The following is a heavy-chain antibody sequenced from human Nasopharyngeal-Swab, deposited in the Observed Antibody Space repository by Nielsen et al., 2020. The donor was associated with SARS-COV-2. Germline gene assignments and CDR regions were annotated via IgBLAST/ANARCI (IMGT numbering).Heavy chain of an antibody. CDR1: GFGFDDFG. V-gene: IGHV3-20*04. D-gene: IGHD5-18*01. J-gene: IGHJ3*01. CDR3: ARVGHVDTSMLGAFDV. CDR2: INWNGGSR. Sequence: GESLKISCAASGFGFDDFGMTWARQAPGKGLEWVAGINWNGGSRSYADSVKGRFTISRDNAKNSLYLQMYSLRAEDTALYYCARVGHVDTSMLGAFDVWGQGTMVAVSS.